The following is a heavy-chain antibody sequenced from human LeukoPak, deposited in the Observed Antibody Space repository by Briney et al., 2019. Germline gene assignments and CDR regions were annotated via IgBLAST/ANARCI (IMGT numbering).Heavy chain of an antibody. D-gene: IGHD5-18*01. Sequence: GASVKVSCKASGYTFTGYYMHWVRQAPGQGHEWMGWINPNSGGTNYAQKFQGRVTMTRDTYISTAYMELSSLRSDDTAVYYCARGEYSYGYFDYWGQGTLVTVSS. CDR2: INPNSGGT. J-gene: IGHJ4*02. CDR1: GYTFTGYY. CDR3: ARGEYSYGYFDY. V-gene: IGHV1-2*02.